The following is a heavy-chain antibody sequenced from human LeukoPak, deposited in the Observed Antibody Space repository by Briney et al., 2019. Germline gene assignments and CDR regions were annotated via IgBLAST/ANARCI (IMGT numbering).Heavy chain of an antibody. CDR2: IHYSGST. V-gene: IGHV4-30-4*07. CDR3: AKGGGSSSWSAGYYYYYMDV. CDR1: GGSISSGGYS. Sequence: PSQTLSLTCVVSGGSISSGGYSWSWIRQSSGKGLEWIGYIHYSGSTNYNPSLKSRVTISVDTSKNQFSLKLSSVTAADTAVYYCAKGGGSSSWSAGYYYYYMDVWGKGTTVTVSS. D-gene: IGHD6-6*01. J-gene: IGHJ6*03.